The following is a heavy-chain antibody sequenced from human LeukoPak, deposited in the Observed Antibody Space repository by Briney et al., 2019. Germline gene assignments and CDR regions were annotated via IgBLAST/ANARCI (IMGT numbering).Heavy chain of an antibody. D-gene: IGHD5-18*01. Sequence: GGSLRLSCAASGFTFSSYATSWVRQAPGKGLEWVSAISGSGGTTYYADSVKGRFTISRDNAKNTLYLQMNSLRAEDTAVYYCARDGYSFGHDFDYWGQGTLVTVSS. V-gene: IGHV3-23*01. J-gene: IGHJ4*02. CDR1: GFTFSSYA. CDR3: ARDGYSFGHDFDY. CDR2: ISGSGGTT.